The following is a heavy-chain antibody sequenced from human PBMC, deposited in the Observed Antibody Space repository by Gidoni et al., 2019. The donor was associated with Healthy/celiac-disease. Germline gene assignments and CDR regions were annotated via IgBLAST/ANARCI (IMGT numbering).Heavy chain of an antibody. CDR3: ARGRPHSHYHNWFDP. CDR2: IYTSGST. CDR1: GGSISSGSYY. J-gene: IGHJ5*02. V-gene: IGHV4-61*02. D-gene: IGHD1-26*01. Sequence: QVQLQESGPGLVKPSQTLSLTCTVSGGSISSGSYYWSWLRQPAGKGLEWIGRIYTSGSTNYNPSLKSRVTISVDTSKNQFSLKLSSVTAADTAVYYCARGRPHSHYHNWFDPWGQGTLVTVSS.